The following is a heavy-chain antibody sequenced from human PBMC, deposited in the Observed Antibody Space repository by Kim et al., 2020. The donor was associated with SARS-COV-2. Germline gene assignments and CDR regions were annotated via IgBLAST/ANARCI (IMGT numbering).Heavy chain of an antibody. V-gene: IGHV3-48*01. CDR3: ARGGYGDYYFDY. Sequence: CYADSATGRFTISRDNARHSLYLQMNSLRAEDTAVYYCARGGYGDYYFDYWGQGTLVTVSS. J-gene: IGHJ4*02. D-gene: IGHD4-17*01.